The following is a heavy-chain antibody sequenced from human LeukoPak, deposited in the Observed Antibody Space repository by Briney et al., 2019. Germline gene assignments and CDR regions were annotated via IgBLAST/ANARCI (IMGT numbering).Heavy chain of an antibody. J-gene: IGHJ4*02. D-gene: IGHD5-18*01. CDR2: IYHSGST. CDR1: GGSFSGYY. V-gene: IGHV4-34*01. Sequence: SETLSLTCAVYGGSFSGYYWSWIRQPPGKGLEWIGYIYHSGSTYYNPSLKSRVTISVDRSKNQFSLKLTSVTAADTAVYYCAREDVDTAVLDYWGQGTLVTVSS. CDR3: AREDVDTAVLDY.